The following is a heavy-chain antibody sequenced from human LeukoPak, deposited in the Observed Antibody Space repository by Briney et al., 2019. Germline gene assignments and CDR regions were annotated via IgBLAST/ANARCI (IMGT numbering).Heavy chain of an antibody. D-gene: IGHD5-12*01. CDR3: AKVALVYFDY. V-gene: IGHV3-21*01. CDR2: ISSSSSYI. J-gene: IGHJ4*02. Sequence: GRSLRLSCAASGFTFSSYSMNWVRQAPGKGLEWVSSISSSSSYIYYADSVKGRFTISRDNAKNSLYLQMNSLRAEDTAVYYCAKVALVYFDYWGQLTLVTIFS. CDR1: GFTFSSYS.